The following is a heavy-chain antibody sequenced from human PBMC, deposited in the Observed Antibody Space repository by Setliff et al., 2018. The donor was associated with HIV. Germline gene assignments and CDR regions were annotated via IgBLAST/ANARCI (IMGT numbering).Heavy chain of an antibody. CDR3: ARKVGGDFDY. CDR2: INHSGIT. J-gene: IGHJ4*02. D-gene: IGHD2-2*01. V-gene: IGHV4-34*01. Sequence: SWIRQPPGKGLECIGEINHSGITNYNPSLKSRVTISVDTSKNQFSLKLSSVTAADTAVYFCARKVGGDFDYWGQGTLVTVSS.